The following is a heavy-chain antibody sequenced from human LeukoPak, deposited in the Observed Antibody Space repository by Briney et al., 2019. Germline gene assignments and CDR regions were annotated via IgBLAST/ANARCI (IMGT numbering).Heavy chain of an antibody. D-gene: IGHD3-22*01. V-gene: IGHV4-59*01. CDR1: GGSISSYY. J-gene: IGHJ4*02. CDR3: ARAGSGYYGDFDY. Sequence: PSETLSLTCTVSGGSISSYYWSWIRQPPGKGLEWIGYIYYSGSTNYNPSLKRRVTISVDTSKNQFSLKLSSVTAADTAVYYCARAGSGYYGDFDYWGQGTLVTVSS. CDR2: IYYSGST.